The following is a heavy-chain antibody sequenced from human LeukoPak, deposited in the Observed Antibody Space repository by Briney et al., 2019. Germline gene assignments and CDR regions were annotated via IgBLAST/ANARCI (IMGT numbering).Heavy chain of an antibody. D-gene: IGHD4-11*01. CDR1: GFTFDDYG. Sequence: GGSLRLSCAASGFTFDDYGMSWVRQAPGKGLDWVSGINWNGGSTGYADSVKGRFTISRDNAKNSLYLQMNSLRAEDTALYYCARESHTVTTGYYFDYWGQGTLVTVSS. J-gene: IGHJ4*02. CDR2: INWNGGST. CDR3: ARESHTVTTGYYFDY. V-gene: IGHV3-20*04.